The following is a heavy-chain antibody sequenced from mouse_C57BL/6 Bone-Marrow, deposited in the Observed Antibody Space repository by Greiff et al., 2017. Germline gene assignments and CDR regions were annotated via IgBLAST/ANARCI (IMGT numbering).Heavy chain of an antibody. CDR3: AGRRGFAY. CDR2: IWSGGST. Sequence: QVQLKESGPGLVQPSQSLSITCTVSGFSLTSYGVHWVRQSPGKGLEWLGVIWSGGSTDYNAAFISRLSISKDNSTSQVFFKMNSLQADDTAIYYCAGRRGFAYWGQGTLVTVSA. J-gene: IGHJ3*01. CDR1: GFSLTSYG. V-gene: IGHV2-2*01.